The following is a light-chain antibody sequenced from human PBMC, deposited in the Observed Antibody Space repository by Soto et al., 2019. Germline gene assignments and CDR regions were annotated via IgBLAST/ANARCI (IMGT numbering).Light chain of an antibody. CDR3: CSYASSTSYV. CDR1: YSDVGGYNF. CDR2: DVD. V-gene: IGLV2-14*01. J-gene: IGLJ1*01. Sequence: QSVLTQPASVSGSPGQSITISCTGTYSDVGGYNFVTWYQQHPGKAPKLMIHDVDTRPSGVSNRFSGSKSGTTASLTISGLQPEDEADYYCCSYASSTSYVFGTGTQLTVL.